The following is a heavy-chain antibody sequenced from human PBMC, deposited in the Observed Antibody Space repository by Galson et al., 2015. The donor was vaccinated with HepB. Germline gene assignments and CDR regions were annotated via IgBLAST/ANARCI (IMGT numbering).Heavy chain of an antibody. D-gene: IGHD6-19*01. CDR2: ISYGGTKI. V-gene: IGHV3-30*05. Sequence: SLRLSCAASGFSFDTYGLHWVRQVPGKGPAWVALISYGGTKIYYADSVKGRFTISKDNSKNTLYPQMNSLRAEDTAVYYCAEDLDRSIAVAGNLFDYWGQGTLVTVSS. CDR3: AEDLDRSIAVAGNLFDY. CDR1: GFSFDTYG. J-gene: IGHJ4*02.